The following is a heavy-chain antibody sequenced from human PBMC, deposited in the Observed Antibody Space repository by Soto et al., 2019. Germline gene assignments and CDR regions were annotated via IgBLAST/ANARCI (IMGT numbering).Heavy chain of an antibody. D-gene: IGHD3-3*02. CDR3: ARDRQYSHFWSGYQYEGPYGMEV. CDR2: IDHSGRT. CDR1: GGSFSGYY. J-gene: IGHJ6*02. V-gene: IGHV4-34*02. Sequence: QVQLQQWGAGLLKPSETLSLTCAVHGGSFSGYYWTWIRQAPGKGLAWIGEIDHSGRTNYNSSLTRRVSISVDTSKNQLSLILLSVTAADTGVYYCARDRQYSHFWSGYQYEGPYGMEVWGQGTTVTVSS.